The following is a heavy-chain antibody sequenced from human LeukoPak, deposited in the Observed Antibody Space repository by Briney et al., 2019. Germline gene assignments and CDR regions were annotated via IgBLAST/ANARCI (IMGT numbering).Heavy chain of an antibody. V-gene: IGHV3-23*01. CDR3: AKVRYYDFWSGEAKFDY. CDR2: ISGSGGST. J-gene: IGHJ4*02. CDR1: GFTFSSYA. Sequence: GGSLRLSCAASGFTFSSYAMSWVRQAPGKGLEWVSAISGSGGSTYYADSVKGRFTISRDNSKNTLCLQMNSLRAEDTAVYYCAKVRYYDFWSGEAKFDYWGQGTLVTVSS. D-gene: IGHD3-3*01.